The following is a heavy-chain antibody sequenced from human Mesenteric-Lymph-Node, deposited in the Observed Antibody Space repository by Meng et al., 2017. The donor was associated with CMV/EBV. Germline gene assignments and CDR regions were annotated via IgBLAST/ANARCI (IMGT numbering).Heavy chain of an antibody. Sequence: SLKISCAASGFTFDDYAMHWVRQAPGKGLEWVSGISWNSGSIGYADSVKGRFTISRDNAKNTLYLQMNSLRAEDTAVYYCAKGGRPHFDYWGQGTLVTVSS. J-gene: IGHJ4*02. CDR3: AKGGRPHFDY. CDR2: ISWNSGSI. D-gene: IGHD6-6*01. CDR1: GFTFDDYA. V-gene: IGHV3-9*01.